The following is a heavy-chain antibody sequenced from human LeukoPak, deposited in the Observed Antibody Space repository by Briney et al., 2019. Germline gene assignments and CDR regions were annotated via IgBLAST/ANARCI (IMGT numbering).Heavy chain of an antibody. CDR1: GGSISSYY. J-gene: IGHJ4*02. CDR2: IYYSGST. CDR3: ARWTYSSGWYFDY. V-gene: IGHV4-59*08. D-gene: IGHD6-19*01. Sequence: PSETLSLTCTVSGGSISSYYWSWIRQPPGKGLEWIGYIYYSGSTNYNPSLKSRVTISVDTSKNQFSLKLSSVTAADTAVYYCARWTYSSGWYFDYWGQGTLVTVSS.